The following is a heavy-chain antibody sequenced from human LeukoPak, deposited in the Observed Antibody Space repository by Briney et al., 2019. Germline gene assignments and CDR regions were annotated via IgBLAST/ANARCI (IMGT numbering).Heavy chain of an antibody. CDR1: GFTFSSHG. J-gene: IGHJ4*02. CDR2: IRYDGSNK. CDR3: AKGSSSWTIDY. D-gene: IGHD6-13*01. Sequence: PGGSLRLSCAASGFTFSSHGMHWVRQAPGKGLEWVAFIRYDGSNKYYADSVKGRFTISRDNSKNTVCLQMNSLRAEDTAVYYCAKGSSSWTIDYWGQGTLVTVSS. V-gene: IGHV3-30*02.